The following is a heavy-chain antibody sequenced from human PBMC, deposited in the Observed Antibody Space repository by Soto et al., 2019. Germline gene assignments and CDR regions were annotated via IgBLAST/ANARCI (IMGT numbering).Heavy chain of an antibody. Sequence: QVQLQESGPGLVKPSETLSLTGTVSGGSISSYYWSWIRQPPGKGLEWIGYIYYSGSTNYNPSLKSRVPISVDTSKNQFSLKLSSVTAADTAVYYCARQSGATTYFDSLGQGTLVTVSS. CDR2: IYYSGST. CDR1: GGSISSYY. J-gene: IGHJ4*02. D-gene: IGHD1-26*01. V-gene: IGHV4-59*08. CDR3: ARQSGATTYFDS.